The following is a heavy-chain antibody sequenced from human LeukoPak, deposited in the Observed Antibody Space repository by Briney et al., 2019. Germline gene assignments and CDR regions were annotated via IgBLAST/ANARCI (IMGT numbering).Heavy chain of an antibody. V-gene: IGHV3-23*01. CDR2: ISGGGGST. CDR1: GFNFISYA. J-gene: IGHJ6*03. CDR3: ARLYGPAYYYYYMDV. Sequence: PGGSLRLSCAASGFNFISYAMNWVRQAPGKGLEWVSGISGGGGSTHYADSVKGRFTISRDNSKNTLYLQLNSLRAEDTAVYYCARLYGPAYYYYYMDVWGKGTTVTVSS. D-gene: IGHD2/OR15-2a*01.